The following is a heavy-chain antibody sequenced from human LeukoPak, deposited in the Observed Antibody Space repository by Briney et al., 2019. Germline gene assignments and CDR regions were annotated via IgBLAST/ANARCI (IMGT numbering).Heavy chain of an antibody. CDR1: GGSFSGYY. CDR3: ARGGKYSSSSFWLDF. V-gene: IGHV4-34*01. Sequence: PSETLSLTCAVYGGSFSGYYWSWIRQPPGKGLEWIGEINHSGSTNYNPSLKSRVTISVATSKNQFSLKLSSVTAADTAVYYCARGGKYSSSSFWLDFWGQGTLVTVSS. CDR2: INHSGST. J-gene: IGHJ5*01. D-gene: IGHD6-6*01.